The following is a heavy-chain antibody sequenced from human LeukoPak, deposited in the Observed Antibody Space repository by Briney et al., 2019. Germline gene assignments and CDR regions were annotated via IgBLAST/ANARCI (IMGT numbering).Heavy chain of an antibody. Sequence: SETLSLTCTVSGGSISSYCWSCVRQPAGKGLEWIGRICTSGSTDYNPSLKSRVTMSVDTSKNQFSLKLSSVTAADTAVYYCAEGGQWLRVWGQGTLVTVSS. CDR1: GGSISSYC. J-gene: IGHJ4*02. D-gene: IGHD6-19*01. V-gene: IGHV4-4*07. CDR3: AEGGQWLRV. CDR2: ICTSGST.